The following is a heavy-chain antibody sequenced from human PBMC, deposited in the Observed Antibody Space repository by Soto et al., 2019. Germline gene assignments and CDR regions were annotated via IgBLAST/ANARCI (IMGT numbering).Heavy chain of an antibody. Sequence: EVQLVESGGGLVKPGGSLRLSCAASGFTFSNAWMSWVRQAPGKGLEWVGRIKSKTDGGTTDYAAPVKGRFTISRDDSKNTLYLQMNSLKTEDTAVYYCTTDELLVYARDYYYYGMDVWGQGTTVTVSS. V-gene: IGHV3-15*01. CDR1: GFTFSNAW. CDR2: IKSKTDGGTT. D-gene: IGHD2-8*01. J-gene: IGHJ6*02. CDR3: TTDELLVYARDYYYYGMDV.